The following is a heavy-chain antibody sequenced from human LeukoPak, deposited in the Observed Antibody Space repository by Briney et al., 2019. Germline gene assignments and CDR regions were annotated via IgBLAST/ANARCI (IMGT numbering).Heavy chain of an antibody. D-gene: IGHD5-24*01. J-gene: IGHJ4*02. CDR3: ANSHSAGDGYSG. CDR1: GFTFGSYA. V-gene: IGHV3-23*01. CDR2: ISGSGGST. Sequence: PGGSLRLSCAASGFTFGSYAMSWVRQAPGKGLEWVSAISGSGGSTYYADSVKGRFTISRDNSKNTLYLQMNSLRAEDPAVYYCANSHSAGDGYSGWGQGPLVTVSS.